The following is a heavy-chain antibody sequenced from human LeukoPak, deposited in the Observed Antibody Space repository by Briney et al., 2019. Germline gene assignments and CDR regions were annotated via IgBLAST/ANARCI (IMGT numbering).Heavy chain of an antibody. Sequence: PGGSLRLSCAASGFTFSSYWMHWVRQAPGKGLVWVSSISSSSSYTYHADSVRGRFTISRDNAKNSLYLQMDSLRAEDTAVYYCARGRGIAVAATVYYFDYWGQGTLVTVSS. CDR2: ISSSSSYT. J-gene: IGHJ4*02. V-gene: IGHV3-21*01. CDR1: GFTFSSYW. CDR3: ARGRGIAVAATVYYFDY. D-gene: IGHD6-19*01.